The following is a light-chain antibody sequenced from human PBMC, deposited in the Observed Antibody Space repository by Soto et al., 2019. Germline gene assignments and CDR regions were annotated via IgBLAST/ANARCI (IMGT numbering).Light chain of an antibody. J-gene: IGLJ1*01. CDR2: NNN. V-gene: IGLV1-44*01. CDR3: AAWDDSLNGFYV. Sequence: QSVLTQPPSASGTPGQRVTISCSGSSSNIGSNTVNWYQQLPGTAPKLLIYNNNQRPSGVPDRISGSKSGTSASLAIGGLQSEYESVYDCAAWDDSLNGFYVVGTGTK. CDR1: SSNIGSNT.